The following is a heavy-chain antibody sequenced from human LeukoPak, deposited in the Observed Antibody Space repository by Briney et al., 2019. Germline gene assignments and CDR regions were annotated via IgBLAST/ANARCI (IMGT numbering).Heavy chain of an antibody. D-gene: IGHD3-10*01. CDR3: ARGWGYYGSGSPLDY. CDR1: GGSISSSSYY. V-gene: IGHV4-39*07. CDR2: IYYSGST. J-gene: IGHJ4*02. Sequence: SETLSLTCTVSGGSISSSSYYWGWIRQPPGKGLEWIGSIYYSGSTYYNPSLKSRVTISVDTSKNQFSLKLSSVTAADTAVYYCARGWGYYGSGSPLDYWGQGTLVTVSS.